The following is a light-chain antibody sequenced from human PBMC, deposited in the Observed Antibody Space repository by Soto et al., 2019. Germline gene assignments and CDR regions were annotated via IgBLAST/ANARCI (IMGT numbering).Light chain of an antibody. J-gene: IGLJ1*01. CDR2: DNN. CDR3: GTWDSSLSAGPYV. CDR1: SSNIGRNY. Sequence: QSVLTQPPSVSAASGQKVTISCSGRSSNIGRNYVSWYQQLPGTAPKLLIYDNNKRPSGIPDRFSGSKSGTSATLDITGLQTGDEADYYCGTWDSSLSAGPYVFGTGTKLTVL. V-gene: IGLV1-51*01.